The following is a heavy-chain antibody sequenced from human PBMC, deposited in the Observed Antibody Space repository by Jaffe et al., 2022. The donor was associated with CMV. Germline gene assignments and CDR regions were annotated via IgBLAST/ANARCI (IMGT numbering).Heavy chain of an antibody. D-gene: IGHD3-22*01. CDR1: GGSISSSSYY. CDR2: IYYSGST. Sequence: QLQLQESGPGLVKPSETLSLTCTVSGGSISSSSYYWGWIRQPPGKGLEWIGSIYYSGSTYYNPSLKSRVTISVDTSKNQFSLKLSSVTAADTAVYYCARPPVTMIVVGNAFDIWGQGTMVTVSS. V-gene: IGHV4-39*01. J-gene: IGHJ3*02. CDR3: ARPPVTMIVVGNAFDI.